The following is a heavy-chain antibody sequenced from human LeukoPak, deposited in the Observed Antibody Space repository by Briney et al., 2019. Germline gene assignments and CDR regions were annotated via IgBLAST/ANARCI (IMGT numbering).Heavy chain of an antibody. Sequence: GGSLRLSCAASGFTFSNAWMSWVRQAPGKGLEWVGRIKSKTDGGTTDYAAPVKGRFTISRDDSKNTLYLQMNSLKTEDTAVYYCTTRTPRAVYSGYDYEDYWGQGTLVTVSS. V-gene: IGHV3-15*01. CDR1: GFTFSNAW. D-gene: IGHD5-12*01. CDR3: TTRTPRAVYSGYDYEDY. J-gene: IGHJ4*02. CDR2: IKSKTDGGTT.